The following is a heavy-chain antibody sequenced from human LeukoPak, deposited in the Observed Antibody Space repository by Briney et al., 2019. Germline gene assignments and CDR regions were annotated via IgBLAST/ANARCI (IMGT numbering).Heavy chain of an antibody. Sequence: GGSLRLSCAASGFTFDNYAMHWVRQAPGKGLEWVSGISWNSLDIAYSDSVKGRFTIFRDNAKNSLYLQMNSLRAEDTAVYYCARDSYSSSRNDYWGQGTLVTVSS. J-gene: IGHJ4*02. CDR1: GFTFDNYA. CDR2: ISWNSLDI. CDR3: ARDSYSSSRNDY. V-gene: IGHV3-9*01. D-gene: IGHD6-13*01.